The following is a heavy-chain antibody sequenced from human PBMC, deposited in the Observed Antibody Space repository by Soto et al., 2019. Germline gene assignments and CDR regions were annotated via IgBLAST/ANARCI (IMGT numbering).Heavy chain of an antibody. J-gene: IGHJ6*02. V-gene: IGHV4-59*08. CDR3: ARPGFGPLHGLVDV. CDR1: GGSITNYY. D-gene: IGHD3-10*01. CDR2: IQYNGYS. Sequence: QVQLQESGPGLVKPSETLSLTCTVSGGSITNYYCSWFRQPPGKGLEWIGYIQYNGYSAYNLSLKRRVAMSMDTAKPQFSLMVESVTATDTAVYYCARPGFGPLHGLVDVWGQGTTVIVSS.